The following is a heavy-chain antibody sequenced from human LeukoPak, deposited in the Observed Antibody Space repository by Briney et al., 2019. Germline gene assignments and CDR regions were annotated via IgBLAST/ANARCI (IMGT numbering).Heavy chain of an antibody. D-gene: IGHD3-16*01. CDR1: GFTFSSYA. J-gene: IGHJ4*02. V-gene: IGHV3-30-3*01. CDR2: ISYDGSNK. Sequence: PGGSLRLSCAASGFTFSSYAMHWVRQAPGKGLEWVAVISYDGSNKYYADSVKGRFTISRDNSKNTLYLQMNSLRAEDTAVYYCAREDRGGGYFDYWGQGTLVTVSS. CDR3: AREDRGGGYFDY.